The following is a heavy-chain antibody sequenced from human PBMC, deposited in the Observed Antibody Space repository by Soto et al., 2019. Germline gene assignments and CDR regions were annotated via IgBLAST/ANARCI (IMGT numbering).Heavy chain of an antibody. Sequence: ASVKVSCKASGYTFTSYGISWVRQAPGQGLEWMGWISAYNGNTNYAQKLQGRVTMTTDASTSTAYMELRSLRSDDTAVYYCARADYYDSSGYYWFCHFDYWGQGTLVTVSS. D-gene: IGHD3-22*01. CDR2: ISAYNGNT. CDR3: ARADYYDSSGYYWFCHFDY. J-gene: IGHJ4*02. CDR1: GYTFTSYG. V-gene: IGHV1-18*01.